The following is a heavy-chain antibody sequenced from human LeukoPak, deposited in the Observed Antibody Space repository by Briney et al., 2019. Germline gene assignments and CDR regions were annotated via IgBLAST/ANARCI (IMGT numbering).Heavy chain of an antibody. Sequence: PGRSLRLSCAASGFTFSSYAMHWVRQAPGKGLEWVAVISFDGSNKYYADSVKGRFTISRDNSKNTLYLQMNSLRAEDTAVYYCAKEGTNSSFDYWGQGTLVTVSS. CDR3: AKEGTNSSFDY. J-gene: IGHJ4*02. CDR2: ISFDGSNK. CDR1: GFTFSSYA. D-gene: IGHD3-22*01. V-gene: IGHV3-30*04.